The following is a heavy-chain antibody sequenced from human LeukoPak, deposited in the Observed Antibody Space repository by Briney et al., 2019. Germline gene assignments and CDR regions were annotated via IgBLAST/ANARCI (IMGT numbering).Heavy chain of an antibody. J-gene: IGHJ5*02. D-gene: IGHD6-19*01. CDR3: TTPIYSSGWYIRFDP. CDR1: GFTFSSCA. CDR2: IKSKTDGGTT. Sequence: PGGSLRLSCAASGFTFSSCAMSWVRQAPGKGLEWVGRIKSKTDGGTTDYAAPVKGRFTISRDDSKNTLYLQMNSLKTEDTAVYYCTTPIYSSGWYIRFDPWGQGTLVTVSS. V-gene: IGHV3-15*01.